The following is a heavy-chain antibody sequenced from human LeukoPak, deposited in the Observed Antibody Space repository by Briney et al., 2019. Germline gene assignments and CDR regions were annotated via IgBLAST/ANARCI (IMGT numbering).Heavy chain of an antibody. CDR3: ARFVNSVVAATPHFDY. CDR2: INHSGST. V-gene: IGHV4-31*03. D-gene: IGHD2-15*01. Sequence: PSQTLSLTCTVSGGSISSGGYYWSWIRQHPGKGLEWIGEINHSGSTNYNPSLKSRVTISVDTSKNQFSLKLSSVTAADTAVYYCARFVNSVVAATPHFDYWGQGTLVTVSS. J-gene: IGHJ4*02. CDR1: GGSISSGGYY.